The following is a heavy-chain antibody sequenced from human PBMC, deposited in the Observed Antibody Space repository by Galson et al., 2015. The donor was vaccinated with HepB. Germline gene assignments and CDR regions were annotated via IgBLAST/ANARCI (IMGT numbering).Heavy chain of an antibody. D-gene: IGHD2-15*01. CDR3: ARGGYCSGGSCYSRWSDP. J-gene: IGHJ5*02. CDR1: GYIFTSYG. CDR2: ISAYNGNT. V-gene: IGHV1-18*04. Sequence: SVKVSCKASGYIFTSYGLSWVRQAPGQGLEWMGWISAYNGNTNYAQKFQGRVTMTTDTPTSTVYMELRSLRSDDTAVYYCARGGYCSGGSCYSRWSDPWGQGTLVTVSS.